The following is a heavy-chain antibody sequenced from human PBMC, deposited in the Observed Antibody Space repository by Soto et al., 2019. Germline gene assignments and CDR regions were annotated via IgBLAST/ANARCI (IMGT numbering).Heavy chain of an antibody. CDR1: GGSIRSYY. V-gene: IGHV4-4*07. Sequence: NPSGTLSLTCTVSGGSIRSYYWSWIRQPAGKGLEWIGRIYTSGSTNYNPSLKSLVTMSVDTSKNQFSLKLSAVAAADTAVYYCARDAYEVYATPFDYWGQGTLVTVSS. D-gene: IGHD2-8*01. CDR3: ARDAYEVYATPFDY. CDR2: IYTSGST. J-gene: IGHJ4*02.